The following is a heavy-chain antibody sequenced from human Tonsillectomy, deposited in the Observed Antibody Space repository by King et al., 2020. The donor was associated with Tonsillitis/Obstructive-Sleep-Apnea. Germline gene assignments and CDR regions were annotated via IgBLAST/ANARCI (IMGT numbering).Heavy chain of an antibody. D-gene: IGHD2-2*01. CDR3: ARDTCNSTSCYSYNWFDP. CDR2: ISSSGSTI. J-gene: IGHJ5*02. Sequence: VQLVESGGGLVKPGGSLRLSCAASGFTFSDYYMSWIRQAPGKGLEWVSYISSSGSTIYYADSVKGRFTISRDNAKNSLYLQMNSLRAEDTAVYYCARDTCNSTSCYSYNWFDPWGQGTLVTVSS. CDR1: GFTFSDYY. V-gene: IGHV3-11*01.